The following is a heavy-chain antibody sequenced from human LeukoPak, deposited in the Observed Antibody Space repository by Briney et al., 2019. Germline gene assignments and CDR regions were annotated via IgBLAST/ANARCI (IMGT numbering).Heavy chain of an antibody. Sequence: SVKVSCKASGCTFSSYAISWVRQAPGQGPEWMGRINTIFGTANYAQKFQGRVTITTDESTSTAYMELSSLRSEDTAVYYCARDEAGYSGVKIDYWGQGTLVTVSS. V-gene: IGHV1-69*05. CDR1: GCTFSSYA. J-gene: IGHJ4*02. CDR2: INTIFGTA. D-gene: IGHD5-18*01. CDR3: ARDEAGYSGVKIDY.